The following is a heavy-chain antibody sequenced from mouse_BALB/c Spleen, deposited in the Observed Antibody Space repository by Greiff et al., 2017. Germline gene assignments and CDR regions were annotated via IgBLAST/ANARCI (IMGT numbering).Heavy chain of an antibody. CDR3: ASPYGNGGFAY. CDR2: ISYDGSN. Sequence: DVQLVESGPGLVKPSQSLSLTCSVTGYSITSGYYWNWIRQFPGNKLEWMGYISYDGSNNYNPSLKNRISITRDTSKNQFFLKLNSVTTEDTATYYCASPYGNGGFAYWGQGTLVTVSA. J-gene: IGHJ3*01. V-gene: IGHV3-6*02. D-gene: IGHD2-1*01. CDR1: GYSITSGYY.